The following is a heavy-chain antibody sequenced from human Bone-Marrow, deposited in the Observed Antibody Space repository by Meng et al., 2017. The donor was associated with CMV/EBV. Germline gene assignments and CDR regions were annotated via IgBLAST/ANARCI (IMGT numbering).Heavy chain of an antibody. J-gene: IGHJ4*02. CDR2: INPNSGGT. D-gene: IGHD3-22*01. V-gene: IGHV1-2*02. CDR3: ARDPDYYDSSGYSPADY. CDR1: GYTFTGYY. Sequence: QVQLVQSGAEVKKPGASVKVSCQAYGYTFTGYYMHWVRQAPGQGLEWMGWINPNSGGTNYAQKFQGRVTMTRDTSISTAYMELSRLRSDDTAVYYCARDPDYYDSSGYSPADYWGQGTLVTVSS.